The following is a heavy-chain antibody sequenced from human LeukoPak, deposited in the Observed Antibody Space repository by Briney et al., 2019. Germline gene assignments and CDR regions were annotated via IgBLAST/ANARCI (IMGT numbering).Heavy chain of an antibody. CDR1: GGTFSSYA. V-gene: IGHV1-69*05. CDR3: ARSPVSGLLDY. D-gene: IGHD2-15*01. Sequence: ASVKVSCKASGGTFSSYAISWVRQAPGQGLEWTGGIIPIFGTANYAQKFQGRVTITTDESTSTAYMELSSLRSEDTAVYYCARSPVSGLLDYWGQGTLVTVSS. J-gene: IGHJ4*02. CDR2: IIPIFGTA.